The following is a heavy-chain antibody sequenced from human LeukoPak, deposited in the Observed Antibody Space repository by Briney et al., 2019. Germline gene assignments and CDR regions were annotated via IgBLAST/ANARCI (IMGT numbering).Heavy chain of an antibody. CDR2: IKQDGSEK. D-gene: IGHD2-2*02. V-gene: IGHV3-7*01. CDR1: GFTFSSYW. J-gene: IGHJ4*02. Sequence: GGFLRLSCAASGFTFSSYWMSWVRQAPGKGLEWVANIKQDGSEKYYVDSVKGRFTISRDNAKNSLYLQMNSLRAEDTAVYYCARWHQLLYRYYFDYWGQGTLVTVSS. CDR3: ARWHQLLYRYYFDY.